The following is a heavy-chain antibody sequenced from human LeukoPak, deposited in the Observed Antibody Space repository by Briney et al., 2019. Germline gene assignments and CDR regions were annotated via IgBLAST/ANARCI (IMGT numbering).Heavy chain of an antibody. CDR3: AIMHPYYDGSGYWVQ. D-gene: IGHD3-22*01. V-gene: IGHV3-23*01. CDR2: ISTSGGST. CDR1: GFTFSSYA. J-gene: IGHJ4*02. Sequence: GGSLRLSCAASGFTFSSYAMSWVRQAPGKGLEWVSGISTSGGSTSYADSVKGRFTTSRDNPRNTLYMQMNSLRAGDTAVYYCAIMHPYYDGSGYWVQWGQGTLVTVSS.